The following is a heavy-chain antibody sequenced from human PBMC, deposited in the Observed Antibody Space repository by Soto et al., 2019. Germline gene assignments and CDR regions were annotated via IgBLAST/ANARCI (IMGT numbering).Heavy chain of an antibody. CDR2: ISYDGSNK. Sequence: GGSLRLSCAASGFTFSRYAMHWVRQAPGKGLEWVAVISYDGSNKYYADSVKGRFTISRDNSKNTLYLQMNSLRAEDTAVYYCARGYSSSAEYFDYWGQGTLVTVSS. CDR1: GFTFSRYA. J-gene: IGHJ4*02. V-gene: IGHV3-30-3*01. CDR3: ARGYSSSAEYFDY. D-gene: IGHD6-6*01.